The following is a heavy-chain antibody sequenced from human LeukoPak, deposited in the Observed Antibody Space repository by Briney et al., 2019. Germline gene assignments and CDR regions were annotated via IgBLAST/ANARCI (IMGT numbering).Heavy chain of an antibody. J-gene: IGHJ3*02. CDR2: IGSAI. CDR1: GFTFSDYS. D-gene: IGHD2-2*01. Sequence: GGSLRLSCVASGFTFSDYSLNWGRQAPGKGLEWISYIGSAIYYADSVKGRFTISRDNAKHSLFLQMNSLRAEDTAVYYCARDHAYAFDIWGQGTLVTVSS. V-gene: IGHV3-48*01. CDR3: ARDHAYAFDI.